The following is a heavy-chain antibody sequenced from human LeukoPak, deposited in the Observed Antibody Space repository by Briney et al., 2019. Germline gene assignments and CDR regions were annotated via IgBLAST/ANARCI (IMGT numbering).Heavy chain of an antibody. Sequence: ASVKVSCKASGGTFSSYAISWVRQAPGQGLEWMGGIIPIFGTANYAQKFQGRVTITADESTSTAYMELSSLRSEDTAVYYCASGPWDQQWLIPVWGQGTLVTVSS. CDR1: GGTFSSYA. J-gene: IGHJ4*02. D-gene: IGHD6-19*01. V-gene: IGHV1-69*13. CDR3: ASGPWDQQWLIPV. CDR2: IIPIFGTA.